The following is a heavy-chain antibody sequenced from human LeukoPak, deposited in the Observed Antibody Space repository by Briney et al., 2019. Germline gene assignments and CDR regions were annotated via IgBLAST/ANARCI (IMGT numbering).Heavy chain of an antibody. D-gene: IGHD5-18*01. CDR3: ARDKQHSYGRYFDH. CDR1: PGSISTYH. J-gene: IGHJ4*02. CDR2: MQSTGNS. Sequence: SETLSLTCTVSPGSISTYHWNWIRKSPGKGLEWIGYMQSTGNSNYNPSLKSRVTMSVDMSRNEIVLNLSSVTAADTAVYFCARDKQHSYGRYFDHWGQGILVTVS. V-gene: IGHV4-59*01.